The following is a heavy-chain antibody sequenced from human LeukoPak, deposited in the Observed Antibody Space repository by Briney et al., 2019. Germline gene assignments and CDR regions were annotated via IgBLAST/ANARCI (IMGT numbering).Heavy chain of an antibody. CDR2: VNLQGST. Sequence: SGTPSLACGVSGGSITSTNYWTWVRQPPGKGLEWIGEVNLQGSTNYNPSLMGRVAISVDMSENHISLQLTSVTAADTAVYYCAREGGPYRPLDYSGQGTLVTVSS. J-gene: IGHJ4*02. V-gene: IGHV4-4*02. CDR1: GGSITSTNY. CDR3: AREGGPYRPLDY.